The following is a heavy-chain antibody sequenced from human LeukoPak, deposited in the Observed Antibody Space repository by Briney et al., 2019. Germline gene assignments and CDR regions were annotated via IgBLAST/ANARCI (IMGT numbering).Heavy chain of an antibody. V-gene: IGHV3-23*01. CDR1: GFTFSSYA. D-gene: IGHD4-17*01. CDR2: ISGSGGST. CDR3: ARPTTVTTITADAFDI. Sequence: GGSLRLSCAASGFTFSSYAMSWVRQAPGKGLGWVSAISGSGGSTYYADSVKGRFTISRDNAQNSLYLQMHSLRAEDSSVYYCARPTTVTTITADAFDIWGQGTMVTVSS. J-gene: IGHJ3*02.